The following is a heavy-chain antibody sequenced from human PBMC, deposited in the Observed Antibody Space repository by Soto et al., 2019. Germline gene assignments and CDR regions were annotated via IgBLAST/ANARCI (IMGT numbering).Heavy chain of an antibody. Sequence: XESLRLSCAASGFPFSSYSLYWVRHAHGKGLEWVALISYDGSNKYYADSVKGRFTISRDSSKNTLFLQMNSLRPEDTALYCCARSGGSYGLRGGMEVWGQRATVTVSS. CDR2: ISYDGSNK. CDR1: GFPFSSYS. D-gene: IGHD5-18*01. J-gene: IGHJ6*02. CDR3: ARSGGSYGLRGGMEV. V-gene: IGHV3-30-3*01.